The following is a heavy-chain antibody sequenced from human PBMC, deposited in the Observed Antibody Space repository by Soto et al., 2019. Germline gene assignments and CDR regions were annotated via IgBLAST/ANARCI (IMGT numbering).Heavy chain of an antibody. CDR1: GFTFGTYN. Sequence: GSLRLSCAASGFTFGTYNMNWVRQAPGKGLEWVSSISSSSSYIYYTDSVQGRFTISRDNAKNSLYLQMNSLRAEDTAVYYCASGSYPDGFDYWGQATLVTVSS. CDR2: ISSSSSYI. J-gene: IGHJ4*02. V-gene: IGHV3-21*01. D-gene: IGHD3-10*01. CDR3: ASGSYPDGFDY.